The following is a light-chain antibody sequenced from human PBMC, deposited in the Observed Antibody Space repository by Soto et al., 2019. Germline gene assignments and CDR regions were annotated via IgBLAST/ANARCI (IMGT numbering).Light chain of an antibody. Sequence: EIVLTQSPGTLSLSPGERATLSCRPSQSVRTNLAWYQHKPGQAPRLLIYGASTRDTGIPARFRGSGAGTDCTRTISSLQSEDFEVDSCQQYNSWTRTFGQGTKVDI. CDR3: QQYNSWTRT. V-gene: IGKV3-15*01. CDR1: QSVRTN. CDR2: GAS. J-gene: IGKJ1*01.